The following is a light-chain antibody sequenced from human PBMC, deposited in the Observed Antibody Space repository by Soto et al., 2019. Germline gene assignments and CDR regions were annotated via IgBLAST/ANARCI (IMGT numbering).Light chain of an antibody. CDR2: DTS. Sequence: QAVVTQEPSLTVSPGGTVTLTCGSSTGVVTSINYPYWFQQKPGQAPRTLIYDTSNKHSWTPARFSSSLLGGKGALTLSGARPEDEADYYCLLVYGGSWVFGGGTQLTVL. CDR3: LLVYGGSWV. CDR1: TGVVTSINY. J-gene: IGLJ3*02. V-gene: IGLV7-46*01.